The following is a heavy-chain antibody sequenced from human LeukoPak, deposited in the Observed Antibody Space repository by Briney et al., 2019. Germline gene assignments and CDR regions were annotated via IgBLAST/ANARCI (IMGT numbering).Heavy chain of an antibody. D-gene: IGHD3-16*01. CDR3: ARVLRITFAGVPQPLDY. J-gene: IGHJ4*02. CDR1: GYTFTGYY. CDR2: INPNSGDT. V-gene: IGHV1-2*02. Sequence: GASVKLSCKASGYTFTGYYMQWVRQAPGQGLEWVGWINPNSGDTNYAQTFQGRVTMTRDTSISTAYLELNRLRSDDTAVYYCARVLRITFAGVPQPLDYWGQGTLVTVSS.